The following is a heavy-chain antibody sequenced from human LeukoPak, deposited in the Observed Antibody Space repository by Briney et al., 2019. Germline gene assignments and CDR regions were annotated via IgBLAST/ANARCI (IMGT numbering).Heavy chain of an antibody. CDR1: GGTFSSYA. J-gene: IGHJ4*02. CDR2: IIPIFGTA. V-gene: IGHV1-69*13. CDR3: ARQDYDILIGDY. D-gene: IGHD3-9*01. Sequence: SVKVSCKASGGTFSSYAISWVRQAPGQGLEWMGGIIPIFGTANYAQKFQGRVTITADESTSTAYMELSSLRSEDTAVYYCARQDYDILIGDYWGQGTLVTVSS.